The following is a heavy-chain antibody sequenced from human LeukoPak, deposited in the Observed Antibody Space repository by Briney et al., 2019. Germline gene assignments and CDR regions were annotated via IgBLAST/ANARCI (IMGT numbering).Heavy chain of an antibody. CDR3: ARQEMATIHFDY. Sequence: SETLSLTCAVSGYSLTNHYWIWIRQPPGKGLEWIGEILHTGSTNYNPSFKSRVTISIDTSKNQFSLKLSSVTAADTAVYYCARQEMATIHFDYWGQGTLVTVSS. D-gene: IGHD5-24*01. J-gene: IGHJ4*02. CDR2: ILHTGST. V-gene: IGHV4-34*12. CDR1: GYSLTNHY.